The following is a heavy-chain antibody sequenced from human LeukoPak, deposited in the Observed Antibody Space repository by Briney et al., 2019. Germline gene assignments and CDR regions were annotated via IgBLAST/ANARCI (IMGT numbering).Heavy chain of an antibody. J-gene: IGHJ4*02. Sequence: GGSLRLSCVASGFTFGKYWMSWVRQAPGKGLEWVANIKLDGSEKNYVDSVKGRFSISRDNAKKTLYLQMNSLRIEDTAVYYCVRDVPKQNFDFWGQGVLVTVSS. CDR3: VRDVPKQNFDF. V-gene: IGHV3-7*01. D-gene: IGHD2/OR15-2a*01. CDR2: IKLDGSEK. CDR1: GFTFGKYW.